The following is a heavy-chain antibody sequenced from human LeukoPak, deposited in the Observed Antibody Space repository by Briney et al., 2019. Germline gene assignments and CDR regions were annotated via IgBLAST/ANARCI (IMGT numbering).Heavy chain of an antibody. Sequence: PSETLSLTCAVSGYSISSGYYWGWIRQPPGKGLEWIGSIYHSGSTYYNPSLKSRVTISVDTSKNQFSLKLSSVTAADTAVYYCAALSPGSTISDYWGQGTLVTVSS. J-gene: IGHJ4*02. D-gene: IGHD2-2*01. CDR2: IYHSGST. CDR3: AALSPGSTISDY. V-gene: IGHV4-38-2*01. CDR1: GYSISSGYY.